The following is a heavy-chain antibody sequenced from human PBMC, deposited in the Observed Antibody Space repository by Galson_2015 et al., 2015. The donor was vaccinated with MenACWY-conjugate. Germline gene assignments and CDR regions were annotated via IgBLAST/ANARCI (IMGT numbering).Heavy chain of an antibody. D-gene: IGHD3-10*01. CDR2: INSDGSST. CDR1: GFTFSSYW. J-gene: IGHJ6*02. V-gene: IGHV3-74*01. Sequence: SLRLAGAASGFTFSSYWMHWVRQAPGKGLVWVSRINSDGSSTSYADSVKGRFTISRDNAKNTLYLQMNSLRAEDTAVYYCAARLLHSGGMDVWGQGTTVTVSS. CDR3: AARLLHSGGMDV.